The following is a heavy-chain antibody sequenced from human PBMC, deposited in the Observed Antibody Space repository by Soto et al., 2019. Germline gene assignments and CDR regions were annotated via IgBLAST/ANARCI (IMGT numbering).Heavy chain of an antibody. CDR1: GYSFTTYW. CDR2: INPGDSDT. CDR3: ARDEQYYNYYYGMDV. J-gene: IGHJ6*02. V-gene: IGHV5-51*01. Sequence: PGESLKISCKASGYSFTTYWIGWVRQMPGKGLEWMGIINPGDSDTRYSPSFQGQVTISADNSISTAYLQWSSLKASATATYYCARDEQYYNYYYGMDVWGQGTTVTVSS.